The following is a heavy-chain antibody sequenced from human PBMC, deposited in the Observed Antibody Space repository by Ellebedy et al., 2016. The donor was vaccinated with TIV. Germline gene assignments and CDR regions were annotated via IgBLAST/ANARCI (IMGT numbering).Heavy chain of an antibody. CDR2: IIPVFGTT. Sequence: AASVTVSCKTSGDSFSSYAISWVRQAPGQGLEWMGGIIPVFGTTNYAQKFQGRVTLTADESTSTAYMELNRLRSEDTAVYYCARGYSGNTYQCDYWGQGTLVTVSS. CDR1: GDSFSSYA. J-gene: IGHJ4*02. D-gene: IGHD1-26*01. CDR3: ARGYSGNTYQCDY. V-gene: IGHV1-69*13.